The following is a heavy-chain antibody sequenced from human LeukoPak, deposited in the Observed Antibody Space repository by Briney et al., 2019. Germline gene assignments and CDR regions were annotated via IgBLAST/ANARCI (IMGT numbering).Heavy chain of an antibody. CDR1: GFTFSSYA. CDR3: AKDEYYDYVWGSYLQYYFDY. Sequence: PGGSLRLSCAASGFTFSSYAMSWVRQAPGKGLEWVSAISGSGGSTYYADSVKGRFTISRDNSKNTLYLQMNSLRAEDTAVYYCAKDEYYDYVWGSYLQYYFDYWGQGTLVTVSS. D-gene: IGHD3-16*01. J-gene: IGHJ4*02. CDR2: ISGSGGST. V-gene: IGHV3-23*01.